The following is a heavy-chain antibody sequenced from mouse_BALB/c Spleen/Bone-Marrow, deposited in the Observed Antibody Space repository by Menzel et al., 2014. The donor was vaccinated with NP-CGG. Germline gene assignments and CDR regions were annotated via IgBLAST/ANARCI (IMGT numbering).Heavy chain of an antibody. CDR3: ASYRYGWYFDV. CDR1: GFNIKDTY. Sequence: VQLQQSGAELVKPGASVKLSCTASGFNIKDTYMHWVKQRPEQGLEWIGRIDPATGHTKYDPKFQGKATITADTSSNTAYLHLSSLTSEDTAVYYCASYRYGWYFDVWGAGTTVTVSS. CDR2: IDPATGHT. D-gene: IGHD2-14*01. J-gene: IGHJ1*01. V-gene: IGHV14-3*02.